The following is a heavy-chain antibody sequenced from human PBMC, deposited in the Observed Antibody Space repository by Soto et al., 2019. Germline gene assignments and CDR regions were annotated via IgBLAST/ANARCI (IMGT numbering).Heavy chain of an antibody. V-gene: IGHV4-59*01. D-gene: IGHD6-13*01. CDR3: ARYRREAVAGYTLDH. J-gene: IGHJ5*02. CDR1: GGSISSNY. Sequence: SETLSLTCTVSGGSISSNYWTWIRQPPGKGLEWIGYAYDSGSTNYNPSLKSRVTISEDTSKSQFSLKVNSMTAADTAVYYCARYRREAVAGYTLDHWGQGILVTVSS. CDR2: AYDSGST.